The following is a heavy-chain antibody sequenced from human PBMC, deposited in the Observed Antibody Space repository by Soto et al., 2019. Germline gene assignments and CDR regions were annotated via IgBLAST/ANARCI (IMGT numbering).Heavy chain of an antibody. CDR2: IYYSGTT. CDR3: ARGHYYYGMDV. CDR1: NGSVSSGTYS. V-gene: IGHV4-30-2*01. J-gene: IGHJ6*02. Sequence: SETLSLTCTVTNGSVSSGTYSWSWVRQPPGKGLEWIGYIYYSGTTYYTPSLKSRLTMSMDRANDHFSLNLTSVTAADTAVYFCARGHYYYGMDVWGQGITVTVS.